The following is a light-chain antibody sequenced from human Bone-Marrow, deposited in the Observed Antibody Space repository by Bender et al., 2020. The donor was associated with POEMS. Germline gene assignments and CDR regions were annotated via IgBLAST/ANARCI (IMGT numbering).Light chain of an antibody. CDR1: SSDVGDYDY. Sequence: QSALTQPASVSGSPGQSITISCTGSSSDVGDYDYVSWFQQHPGEAPKLMISDVTNRPSGVSNRFSGSKSGNTASLTISGLQAEDEAEYFCCSNTITNSFVFGTGTKVTVL. V-gene: IGLV2-14*03. CDR3: CSNTITNSFV. CDR2: DVT. J-gene: IGLJ1*01.